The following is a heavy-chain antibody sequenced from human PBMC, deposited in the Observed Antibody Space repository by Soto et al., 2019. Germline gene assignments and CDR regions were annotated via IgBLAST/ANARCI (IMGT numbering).Heavy chain of an antibody. J-gene: IGHJ4*02. Sequence: GGSLRLSCAASGFTFSSYAMHWVRQAPGKGLEWVAVISYDGSNKYYADSVKGRFTISRDNSKNTLYLQMNSLRAEDTAVYYCARDFSFYCGSSGYNGHGYWGQGTLVTVSS. CDR3: ARDFSFYCGSSGYNGHGY. D-gene: IGHD3-22*01. CDR1: GFTFSSYA. CDR2: ISYDGSNK. V-gene: IGHV3-30-3*01.